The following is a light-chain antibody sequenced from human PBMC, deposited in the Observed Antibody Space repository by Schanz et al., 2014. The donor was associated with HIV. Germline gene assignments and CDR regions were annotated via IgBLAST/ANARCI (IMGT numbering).Light chain of an antibody. CDR2: WAS. CDR3: QQYYSTPRT. Sequence: IVLTQSPDSLAVSLGERATINCKSSQSVLYSSNNKNYLAWYQQKPGQPPKLLIYWASTRESGVPDRISGSGSATDFTLTITSLQAEDVAVYYCQQYYSTPRTFGQGTKVEIK. CDR1: QSVLYSSNNKNY. J-gene: IGKJ1*01. V-gene: IGKV4-1*01.